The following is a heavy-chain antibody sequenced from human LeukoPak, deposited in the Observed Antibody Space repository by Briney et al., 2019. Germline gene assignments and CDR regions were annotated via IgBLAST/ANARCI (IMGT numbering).Heavy chain of an antibody. Sequence: GGSLRLSCAASGFTVSSNYMSWVRQAPGKGLEWVSVIYSGGSTYYADSVKGRFTISRDNSKNTLYLQMNSLRAEDTAVYYCARDPGYCSGGSCYGGYWGQGTLVTVSS. V-gene: IGHV3-66*01. CDR2: IYSGGST. J-gene: IGHJ4*02. D-gene: IGHD2-15*01. CDR1: GFTVSSNY. CDR3: ARDPGYCSGGSCYGGY.